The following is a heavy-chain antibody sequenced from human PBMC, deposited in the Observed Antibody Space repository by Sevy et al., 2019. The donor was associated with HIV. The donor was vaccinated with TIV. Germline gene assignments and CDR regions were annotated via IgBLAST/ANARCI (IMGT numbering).Heavy chain of an antibody. V-gene: IGHV3-30*18. J-gene: IGHJ6*02. Sequence: GGSLRLSCAASGFIFTTYGMHWVRQAPGKGLEWVAIVSYDGSNKFYADSVKGRFTNSRDNSKNTLYLQMNSLRTEDTAVYYCAKEIGSSGGDLYYYGMDVWGQGTTVTVSS. CDR2: VSYDGSNK. CDR1: GFIFTTYG. CDR3: AKEIGSSGGDLYYYGMDV. D-gene: IGHD6-19*01.